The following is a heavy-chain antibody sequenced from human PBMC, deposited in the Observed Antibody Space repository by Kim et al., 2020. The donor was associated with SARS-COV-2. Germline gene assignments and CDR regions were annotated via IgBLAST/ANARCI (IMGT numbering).Heavy chain of an antibody. CDR3: AASTATIGAPPGH. CDR1: GLDFSSYW. D-gene: IGHD4-4*01. J-gene: IGHJ4*02. CDR2: IKPDGSEK. Sequence: GGSLRLSCAASGLDFSSYWMHWVRQAPGKGLEWVGNIKPDGSEKHYVDSVKGRFTISRDNAKISLYLQMNNLRADDTAVYYCAASTATIGAPPGHWGRGTLVTVSS. V-gene: IGHV3-7*01.